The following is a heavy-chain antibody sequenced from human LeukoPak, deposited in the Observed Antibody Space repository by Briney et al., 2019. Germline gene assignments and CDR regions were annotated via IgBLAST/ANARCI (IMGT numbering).Heavy chain of an antibody. V-gene: IGHV3-7*05. Sequence: GGSLRLSYAASGFTFSSYWMSWVRQAPGKGLEWVANIKQDGSEKHYVDSVKGRFTISRDNVKNSLYLQMNSLRGEDTAVYYCARVARAKYDIWGQGTMVTVSS. CDR3: ARVARAKYDI. CDR1: GFTFSSYW. D-gene: IGHD1-26*01. CDR2: IKQDGSEK. J-gene: IGHJ3*02.